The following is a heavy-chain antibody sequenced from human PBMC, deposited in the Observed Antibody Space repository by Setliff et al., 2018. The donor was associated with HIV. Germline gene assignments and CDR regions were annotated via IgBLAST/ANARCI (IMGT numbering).Heavy chain of an antibody. CDR3: ARGGYSGYDTGGAFDI. D-gene: IGHD5-12*01. V-gene: IGHV1-2*05. J-gene: IGHJ3*02. Sequence: ASVKVSCKASGYTFTGYHIHWVRQAPGQGLEWLGRINPNSGGTKYAQKFQGRVTMTRDTSISTAYMQLSSLSSDDTVVYYCARGGYSGYDTGGAFDIWGQGTMVTVSS. CDR1: GYTFTGYH. CDR2: INPNSGGT.